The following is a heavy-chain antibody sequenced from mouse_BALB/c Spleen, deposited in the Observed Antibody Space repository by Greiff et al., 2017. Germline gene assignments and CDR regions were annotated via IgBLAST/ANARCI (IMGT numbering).Heavy chain of an antibody. V-gene: IGHV1-67*01. D-gene: IGHD2-14*01. Sequence: VMLVESGPEVVRPGVSVKISCKGSGYTFTDYAMHWVKQSHAKSLEWIGVISTYNGNTNYNQKFKGKATMTVDKSSSTAYMELARLTSEDSAIYYCAREEGNYYRYYYFDYWGQGTTLTVSS. CDR1: GYTFTDYA. J-gene: IGHJ2*01. CDR3: AREEGNYYRYYYFDY. CDR2: ISTYNGNT.